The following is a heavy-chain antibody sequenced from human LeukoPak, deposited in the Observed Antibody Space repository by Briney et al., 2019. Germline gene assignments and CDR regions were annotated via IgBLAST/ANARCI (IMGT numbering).Heavy chain of an antibody. J-gene: IGHJ4*02. CDR1: GYTFTNYA. CDR2: ISAYNGYT. V-gene: IGHV1-18*01. CDR3: AREVVRYSRGWPDY. D-gene: IGHD6-19*01. Sequence: GASVKVSCKASGYTFTNYAISWVRQAPGQGLERMGWISAYNGYTTYAQKFQGRVTLTTDTSTSTVYMDLGSLRSDDTAVYYCAREVVRYSRGWPDYWGPGTLVTVSS.